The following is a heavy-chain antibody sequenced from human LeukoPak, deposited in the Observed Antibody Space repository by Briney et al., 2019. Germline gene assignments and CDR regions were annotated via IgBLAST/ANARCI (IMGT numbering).Heavy chain of an antibody. CDR3: ARERGGIAAAGTFDY. D-gene: IGHD6-13*01. J-gene: IGHJ4*02. CDR2: IYYSGST. CDR1: GGSISSYY. V-gene: IGHV4-59*01. Sequence: SETLSLTCTVSGGSISSYYWSWIRQPPGKGLEWIGYIYYSGSTNYNPFLKSRVTISVDTSKNQFSLKLSSVTAADTAVYYCARERGGIAAAGTFDYWGQGTLVTVSS.